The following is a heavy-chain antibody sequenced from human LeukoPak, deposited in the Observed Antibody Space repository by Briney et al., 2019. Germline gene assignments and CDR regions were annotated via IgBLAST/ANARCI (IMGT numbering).Heavy chain of an antibody. CDR2: IYYSGNA. CDR3: ARRVFASGRQDY. V-gene: IGHV4-39*01. J-gene: IGHJ4*02. Sequence: NPSETLSLTCTVSGGSISSSDYYWGWIRQPPGKGLEWIGNIYYSGNAYYNPSLKSRVTISGDTSKNQFSLKLSSVTAADTAVNYCARRVFASGRQDYWGQGTLVTVSS. CDR1: GGSISSSDYY. D-gene: IGHD3-10*01.